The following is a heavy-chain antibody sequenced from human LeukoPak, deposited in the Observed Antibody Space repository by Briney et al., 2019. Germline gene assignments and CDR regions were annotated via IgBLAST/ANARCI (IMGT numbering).Heavy chain of an antibody. J-gene: IGHJ5*02. V-gene: IGHV4-38-2*02. CDR1: GYSISSGYY. Sequence: SETLSLTCTVSGYSISSGYYWGWIRQPPGKGLEWIGSIYHSGSTYYNPSLKSRVTISVDTSKNQFSLKLSSVTAADTAVYYCARGQGQWLVGHNWFDPWGQGTLVTVSS. D-gene: IGHD6-19*01. CDR2: IYHSGST. CDR3: ARGQGQWLVGHNWFDP.